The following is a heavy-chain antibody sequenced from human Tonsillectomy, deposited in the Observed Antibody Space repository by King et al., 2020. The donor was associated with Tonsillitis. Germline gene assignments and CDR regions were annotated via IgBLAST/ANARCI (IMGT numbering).Heavy chain of an antibody. J-gene: IGHJ6*02. Sequence: QLVQSGAEVKKPGASVKVSCQTSGYTFTSYGVSWVRQAPGQGLEWMGWINSFNGFTKYTQKFQDRVTMTTDKSTSTAYMELRSLTSDDTAVYYCARDTGRWGTNSYCYIMEVGGQGTTVTV. V-gene: IGHV1-18*04. CDR1: GYTFTSYG. D-gene: IGHD3-22*01. CDR3: ARDTGRWGTNSYCYIMEV. CDR2: INSFNGFT.